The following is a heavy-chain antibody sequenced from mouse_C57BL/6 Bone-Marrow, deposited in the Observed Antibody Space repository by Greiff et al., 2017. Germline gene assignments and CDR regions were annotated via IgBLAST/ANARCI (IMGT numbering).Heavy chain of an antibody. CDR1: GYTFTDYY. D-gene: IGHD1-1*01. CDR3: ARSPITTVVASGCDY. J-gene: IGHJ2*01. CDR2: IYPGSGNT. V-gene: IGHV1-76*01. Sequence: VQLQQSGAELVRPGASVKLSCKASGYTFTDYYINWVKQRPGQGLEWIARIYPGSGNTYYNEKFKGKATLTADKSSSTAYMQLSSLTSEDSAVYFCARSPITTVVASGCDYWGQGTTVTVSS.